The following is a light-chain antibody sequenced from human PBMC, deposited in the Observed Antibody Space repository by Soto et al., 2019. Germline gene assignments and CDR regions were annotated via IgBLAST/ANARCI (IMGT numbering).Light chain of an antibody. Sequence: QSALTQPASVSGSPGQSITISCTGTSSDVGGYNSVSWYQQHPGKAPKLMIYDVSNRPSGVSSRVSGSKSGNTASMTISGLQAEDEADYYCSSYTGRSTPWVFGVGTKLTVL. CDR1: SSDVGGYNS. CDR3: SSYTGRSTPWV. J-gene: IGLJ2*01. V-gene: IGLV2-14*01. CDR2: DVS.